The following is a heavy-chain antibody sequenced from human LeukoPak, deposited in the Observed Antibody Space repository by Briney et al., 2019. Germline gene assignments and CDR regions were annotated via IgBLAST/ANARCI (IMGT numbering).Heavy chain of an antibody. J-gene: IGHJ4*02. CDR2: IYSGGST. V-gene: IGHV3-53*01. CDR1: GFTVSSNY. D-gene: IGHD3-22*01. Sequence: PGGSLRLSCAASGFTVSSNYMSWVRQAPGKGLEWVSVIYSGGSTYYADSVKGRFTISRDNSKNTLYLQMNSLRAEDTAVYYCATRSYYYDSSSYCYWGQGTLVTVSS. CDR3: ATRSYYYDSSSYCY.